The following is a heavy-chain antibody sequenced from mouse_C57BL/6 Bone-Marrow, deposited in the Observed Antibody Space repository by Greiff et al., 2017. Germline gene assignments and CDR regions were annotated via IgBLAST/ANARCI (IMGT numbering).Heavy chain of an antibody. D-gene: IGHD2-13*01. V-gene: IGHV1-4*01. CDR3: ARSEMTTHEENAMDD. J-gene: IGHJ4*01. CDR2: INPSSGYT. Sequence: QVQLQQSGAELARPGASVKMSCKASGYTFTSYTMPWVKQRPGQGLEWIGYINPSSGYTKYTQTFKDKATLSTDKSSSTAYMQLSSLTSEDSAVYYCARSEMTTHEENAMDDWGQGTSVTVSS. CDR1: GYTFTSYT.